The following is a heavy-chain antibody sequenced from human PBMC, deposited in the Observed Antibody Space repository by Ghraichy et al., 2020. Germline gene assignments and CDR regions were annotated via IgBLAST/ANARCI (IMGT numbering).Heavy chain of an antibody. J-gene: IGHJ5*02. Sequence: SDTLSLTCTVSGGSISSSSYYWGWIRQPPGKGLEWIGSIYYSGSTYYNPSLKSRVTISVDTSKNQFSLKLSSVTAADTAVYYCARGLNIVVVPAATPYNWFDPWGQGTLVTVSS. CDR2: IYYSGST. CDR3: ARGLNIVVVPAATPYNWFDP. D-gene: IGHD2-2*01. V-gene: IGHV4-39*01. CDR1: GGSISSSSYY.